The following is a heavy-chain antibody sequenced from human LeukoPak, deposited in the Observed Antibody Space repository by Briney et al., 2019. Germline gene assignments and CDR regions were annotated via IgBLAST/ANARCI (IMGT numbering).Heavy chain of an antibody. CDR1: GFTFSSYG. CDR2: IWYDGSNK. Sequence: GGSLRLSCAASGFTFSSYGLHWVRQAPGKGLEWVAVIWYDGSNKYYADFVEGRFTISRDNPKNTLYLQMNSLRAEDTAVYYCARGTPVTHGYFEYWGQGTLVTVSP. D-gene: IGHD4-17*01. J-gene: IGHJ4*02. CDR3: ARGTPVTHGYFEY. V-gene: IGHV3-33*01.